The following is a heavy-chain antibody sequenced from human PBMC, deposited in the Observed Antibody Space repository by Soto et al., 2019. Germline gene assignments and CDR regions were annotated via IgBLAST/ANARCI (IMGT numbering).Heavy chain of an antibody. Sequence: GASVKVSCKASGYTFTGYYMHWVRQAPGQGLEWMGWINPNSGGTNYAQKFQGWVTMTRDTSISTAYMELSRLRSDDTAVYYCAMREPYDSSGYYDVFDIWGQGTMVTVSS. CDR3: AMREPYDSSGYYDVFDI. V-gene: IGHV1-2*04. CDR2: INPNSGGT. J-gene: IGHJ3*02. CDR1: GYTFTGYY. D-gene: IGHD3-22*01.